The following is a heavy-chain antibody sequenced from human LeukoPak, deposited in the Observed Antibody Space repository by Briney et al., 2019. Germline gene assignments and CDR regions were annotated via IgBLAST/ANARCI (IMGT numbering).Heavy chain of an antibody. J-gene: IGHJ3*02. CDR3: ARVDVGYSSGGSDAFDI. D-gene: IGHD6-19*01. V-gene: IGHV4-61*02. Sequence: TLSLTCTVSGAAISSGTYYWSWIRQPAGKGLEWIGRIFTSGNTDYNPSLKSRVFISIETSKNRFSLKLSSVTAADTAVYYCARVDVGYSSGGSDAFDIWGQGTMVTVSS. CDR2: IFTSGNT. CDR1: GAAISSGTYY.